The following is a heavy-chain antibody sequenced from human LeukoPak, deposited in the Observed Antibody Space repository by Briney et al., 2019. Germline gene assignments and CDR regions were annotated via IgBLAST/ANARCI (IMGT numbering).Heavy chain of an antibody. J-gene: IGHJ4*02. Sequence: SETLSLTCSVSGGSISSSSYFWGWIRQPPGKGLEWIGIINYSGSTYYTPSLKSRVTISVDTSNNQFSLKLSSVTAADTAVYYCARLLSNYYGSGKRGHFDYWGQGTLVTVSS. V-gene: IGHV4-39*07. CDR3: ARLLSNYYGSGKRGHFDY. D-gene: IGHD3-10*01. CDR2: INYSGST. CDR1: GGSISSSSYF.